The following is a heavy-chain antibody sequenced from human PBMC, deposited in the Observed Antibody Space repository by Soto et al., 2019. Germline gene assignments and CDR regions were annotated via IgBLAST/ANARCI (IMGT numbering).Heavy chain of an antibody. Sequence: QVQLVRSGAEVKKPGASVKVSCKASGYTFTTYGISWVRQAPGQGLEWMGWISAYNGNTNYAQKFQGRVTVTTDTSTSTAYMELRSLRSDDTALYYCARDYCSGGRCYLPDYWGQGTLATVSS. CDR3: ARDYCSGGRCYLPDY. D-gene: IGHD2-15*01. J-gene: IGHJ4*02. V-gene: IGHV1-18*01. CDR1: GYTFTTYG. CDR2: ISAYNGNT.